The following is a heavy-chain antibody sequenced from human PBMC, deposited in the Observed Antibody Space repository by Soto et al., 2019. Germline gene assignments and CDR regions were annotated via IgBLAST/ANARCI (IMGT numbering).Heavy chain of an antibody. CDR2: IYPSGST. J-gene: IGHJ3*02. D-gene: IGHD3-10*01. V-gene: IGHV4-4*02. CDR3: ARVWFGELLGAFDI. Sequence: QVQLQESGPGLVKPSGTLSLTCAVSSGSISSSNWWSWVRQPPGQGLEWIGEIYPSGSTNYNPSLKSRVTISVDKSKNQFSLKLSSVTAADTAVYYCARVWFGELLGAFDIWGQGTMVTVSS. CDR1: SGSISSSNW.